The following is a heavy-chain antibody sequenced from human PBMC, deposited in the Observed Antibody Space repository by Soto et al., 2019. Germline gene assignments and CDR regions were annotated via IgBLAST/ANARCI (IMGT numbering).Heavy chain of an antibody. CDR1: GGSISSYY. V-gene: IGHV4-59*01. Sequence: PSETLSLTCTVSGGSISSYYWSWIRQPPGKGLEWIGYIYYSGRTNYNPSLKSRVTISVDTSKNQFSLKLSSVTAADTALYYCARDFRAAAGPGWFDPWGQGTLVTVSS. CDR2: IYYSGRT. J-gene: IGHJ5*02. D-gene: IGHD6-13*01. CDR3: ARDFRAAAGPGWFDP.